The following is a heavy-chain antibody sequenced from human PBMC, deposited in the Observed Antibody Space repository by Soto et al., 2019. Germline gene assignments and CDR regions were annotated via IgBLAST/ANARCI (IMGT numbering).Heavy chain of an antibody. CDR1: GYTFTSYA. D-gene: IGHD6-13*01. CDR3: ASLGAARDYYYYYLDV. V-gene: IGHV1-3*01. Sequence: GASVKVSCKASGYTFTSYAMHWVRQAPGQRLEWMGWINAGNGNTKYSQEFQGRVTITRDTSASTAYMELSSLRSEDTAVYYCASLGAARDYYYYYLDVWGNGTTVTVSS. J-gene: IGHJ6*03. CDR2: INAGNGNT.